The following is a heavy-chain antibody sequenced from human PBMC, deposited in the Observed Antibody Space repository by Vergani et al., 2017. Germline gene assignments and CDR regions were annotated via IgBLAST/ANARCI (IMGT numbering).Heavy chain of an antibody. CDR1: GGSISSGSYY. Sequence: QVQLQESGPGLVKPSQTLSLTCTVSGGSISSGSYYWSWIRQPAGKGLEWIGRIYTSGSTNYNPSLKIRVTISVDTSKNQFSLKLSSVTAADTAVYYCARGAGYSGYDLSPWGQGTLVTVSS. CDR3: ARGAGYSGYDLSP. D-gene: IGHD5-12*01. CDR2: IYTSGST. J-gene: IGHJ5*02. V-gene: IGHV4-61*02.